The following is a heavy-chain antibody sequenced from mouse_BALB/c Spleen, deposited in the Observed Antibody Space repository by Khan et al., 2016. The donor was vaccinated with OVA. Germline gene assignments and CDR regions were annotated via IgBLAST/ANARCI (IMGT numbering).Heavy chain of an antibody. CDR2: INPTSGYT. Sequence: QVQLQQSGAELAKPGASVKMSCKASGYTFTTYWMHWVKQRPGQGLEWIGYINPTSGYTDYNEKFKDRATLSADKSSSTAYMQLSSLTSEDSAFYSCTRDRIDYWGQGTTLTVSS. V-gene: IGHV1-7*01. CDR3: TRDRIDY. D-gene: IGHD3-2*01. J-gene: IGHJ2*01. CDR1: GYTFTTYW.